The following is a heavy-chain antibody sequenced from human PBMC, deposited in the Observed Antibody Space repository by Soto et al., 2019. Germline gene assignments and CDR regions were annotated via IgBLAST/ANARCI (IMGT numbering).Heavy chain of an antibody. CDR2: IYHRGST. V-gene: IGHV4-30-2*01. J-gene: IGHJ4*01. Sequence: QLQLQESGSGLVKPSQTLSLSCTVSGGSISSGDFSWSWVRQPPGRGLEWIGYIYHRGSTFYSPSLKSRVTISIDRSTNQFSLRLSSVTAADTAVYYCATNRDYGSLNYWGQGTLVTVSS. D-gene: IGHD4-17*01. CDR1: GGSISSGDFS. CDR3: ATNRDYGSLNY.